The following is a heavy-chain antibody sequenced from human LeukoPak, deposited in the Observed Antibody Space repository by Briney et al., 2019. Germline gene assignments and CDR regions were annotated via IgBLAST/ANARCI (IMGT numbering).Heavy chain of an antibody. Sequence: GGSLRLSCAASGFTFSSYEMNWVRQAPGKGLEWVSYISSSGSTIYYADSVKGRFTISRDNAKNSLYLQMNSLRAEDTAVYYCARARPSGSYDYWGQGTLVTVSS. CDR1: GFTFSSYE. J-gene: IGHJ4*02. CDR2: ISSSGSTI. V-gene: IGHV3-48*03. CDR3: ARARPSGSYDY. D-gene: IGHD1-26*01.